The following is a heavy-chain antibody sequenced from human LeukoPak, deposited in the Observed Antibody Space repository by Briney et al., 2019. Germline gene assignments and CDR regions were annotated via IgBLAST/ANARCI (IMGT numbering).Heavy chain of an antibody. J-gene: IGHJ6*02. D-gene: IGHD3-10*01. CDR3: TRAGPNYYYYGLDV. V-gene: IGHV4-34*01. CDR1: GGSFSGYY. CDR2: INHRGGT. Sequence: SETLSLTCAVYGGSFSGYYWSWIRQPPGKGLEWIGEINHRGGTNYNPSLKSRVTISADTSNNQFSLKLRSVTAADTAVCYCTRAGPNYYYYGLDVWGQGTTVTVSS.